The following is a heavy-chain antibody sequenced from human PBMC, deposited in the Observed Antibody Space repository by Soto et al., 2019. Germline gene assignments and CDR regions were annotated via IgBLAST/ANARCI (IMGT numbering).Heavy chain of an antibody. CDR2: ISYSGYT. Sequence: SLTCTVSGASISSAAYYWSWIRQRPGEGLEWIGFISYSGYTFQNPSLKSRLLLSVATSKNQFSLELSFVTAADTAVYYCARGPTPSWSSYRFSYFDSWGPGSLVTVSS. CDR3: ARGPTPSWSSYRFSYFDS. V-gene: IGHV4-31*03. D-gene: IGHD3-16*02. J-gene: IGHJ4*01. CDR1: GASISSAAYY.